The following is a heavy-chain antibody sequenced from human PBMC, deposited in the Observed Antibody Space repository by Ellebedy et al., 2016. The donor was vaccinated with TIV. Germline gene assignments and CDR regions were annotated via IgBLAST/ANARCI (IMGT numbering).Heavy chain of an antibody. V-gene: IGHV3-11*04. Sequence: GESLKISCAASGFTFSDSYMNWLRPAPGKGLEWVAYIGSSGSTIYYADSVKGRFIISRDNAKNSLYLQMNSLRVEDTALYYCAREDVVEYGMDVWGQGTTVTVSS. J-gene: IGHJ6*02. CDR3: AREDVVEYGMDV. CDR2: IGSSGSTI. D-gene: IGHD3-22*01. CDR1: GFTFSDSY.